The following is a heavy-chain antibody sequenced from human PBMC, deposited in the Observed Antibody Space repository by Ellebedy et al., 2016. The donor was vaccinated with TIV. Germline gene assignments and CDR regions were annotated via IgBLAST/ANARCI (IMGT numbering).Heavy chain of an antibody. D-gene: IGHD2-21*02. CDR2: IRSKAYGGTT. Sequence: PGGSLRLSCTASGFTFGDYAMSWFRQAPGKGLEWVGFIRSKAYGGTTEYAASVKGRFTISRDDSKSIAYLQMNSLKTEDTAVYYCTRDPFYSYCGGDCYARWGQGTLVTVSS. CDR3: TRDPFYSYCGGDCYAR. J-gene: IGHJ4*02. CDR1: GFTFGDYA. V-gene: IGHV3-49*03.